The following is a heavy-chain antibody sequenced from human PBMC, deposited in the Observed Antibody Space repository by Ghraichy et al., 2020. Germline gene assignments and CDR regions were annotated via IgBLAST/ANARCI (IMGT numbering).Heavy chain of an antibody. V-gene: IGHV4-31*03. Sequence: LRLSCTVSGGSISSGGYYWSWIRQHPGKGLEWIGYIHHSGSTHYNPSLKSRVTISLDTSKNHFSLKLSSVTAADTAVYYCARSITIFGVVTPDYWGRGTLVTVSS. CDR2: IHHSGST. CDR1: GGSISSGGYY. D-gene: IGHD3-3*01. CDR3: ARSITIFGVVTPDY. J-gene: IGHJ4*02.